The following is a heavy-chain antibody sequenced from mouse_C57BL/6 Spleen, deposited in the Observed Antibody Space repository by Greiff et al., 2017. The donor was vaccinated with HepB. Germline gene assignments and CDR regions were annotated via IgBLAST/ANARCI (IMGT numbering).Heavy chain of an antibody. CDR3: ARWLELGHFDY. J-gene: IGHJ2*01. Sequence: QVHVKQSGAELVKPGASVKISCKASGYAFSSYWMNWVKQRPGKGLEWIGQIYPGDGDTNYNGKFKGKATLTADKSSSTAYMQLSSLTSEDSAVYFCARWLELGHFDYWGQGTTLTVSS. CDR2: IYPGDGDT. D-gene: IGHD4-1*01. CDR1: GYAFSSYW. V-gene: IGHV1-80*01.